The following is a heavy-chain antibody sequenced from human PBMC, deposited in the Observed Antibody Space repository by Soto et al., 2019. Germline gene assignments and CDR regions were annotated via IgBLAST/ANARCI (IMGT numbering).Heavy chain of an antibody. V-gene: IGHV3-30-3*01. CDR1: GFTFSSYA. CDR2: ISYDGSSK. J-gene: IGHJ4*02. Sequence: SLRLSCAASGFTFSSYAMHWVRQAPGKGLEWVAVISYDGSSKYYADSVKGRFTISRDNSKNTLYLQMNSLRAEDTAVYYCARERNSDYYDSSGYPVDYWGQGTLVTVS. CDR3: ARERNSDYYDSSGYPVDY. D-gene: IGHD3-22*01.